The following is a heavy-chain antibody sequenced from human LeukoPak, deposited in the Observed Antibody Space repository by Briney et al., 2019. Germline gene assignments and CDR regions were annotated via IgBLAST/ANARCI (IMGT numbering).Heavy chain of an antibody. J-gene: IGHJ4*02. V-gene: IGHV4-4*02. CDR2: VYHSGST. D-gene: IGHD6-19*01. CDR3: AALTAGPTVAGLFDY. Sequence: SETLSLTCVFSGDSISDDSVNKNNWLNWVRQAPGKGLEWIGEVYHSGSTNYNPSLKSRVTISVDTSKNQFSLKLSSVTAADTAVYYCAALTAGPTVAGLFDYWGQGTLVTVSS. CDR1: GDSISDDSVNKNNW.